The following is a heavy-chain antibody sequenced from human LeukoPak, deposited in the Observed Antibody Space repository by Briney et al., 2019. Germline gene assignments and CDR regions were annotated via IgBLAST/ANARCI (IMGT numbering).Heavy chain of an antibody. Sequence: GGSLILSCAASGFTFSSQSMSWVRQAPGKGLEWVSYISASSGTIYYADSVKGRFTIARDNAKNSLYLQMNSLRDEDTAVYYCARDYTFDYWGQGTLVTVSS. CDR1: GFTFSSQS. D-gene: IGHD2-2*02. CDR2: ISASSGTI. CDR3: ARDYTFDY. V-gene: IGHV3-48*02. J-gene: IGHJ4*02.